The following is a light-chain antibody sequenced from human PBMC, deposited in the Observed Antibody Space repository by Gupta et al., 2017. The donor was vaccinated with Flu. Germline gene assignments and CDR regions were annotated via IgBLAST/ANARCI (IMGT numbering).Light chain of an antibody. V-gene: IGLV2-23*02. CDR2: EVS. CDR3: CTHTGSSSYVM. CDR1: SRDVGSYNL. Sequence: QSALTQPASVSGSPGQTITISCTGTSRDVGSYNLVSWYQHHPGKVPKLIIYEVSKWPSGVSDRFSGSKSGNTASLTISGLQAGDEADYYCCTHTGSSSYVMFGGGTKVTVL. J-gene: IGLJ3*02.